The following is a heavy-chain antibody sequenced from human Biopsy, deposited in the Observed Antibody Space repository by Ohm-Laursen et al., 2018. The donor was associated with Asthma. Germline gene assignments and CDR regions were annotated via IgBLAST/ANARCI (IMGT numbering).Heavy chain of an antibody. CDR2: IYYSGST. CDR1: YGSITSGGYY. CDR3: ARAQDYYDSRGYYRSFDY. Sequence: TLSLTCIVSYGSITSGGYYWTWIRQHPGKGLEWIGFIYYSGSTYYNPSLKSRVSISIDTSKNQFFLKLSSVTAADTAVYYCARAQDYYDSRGYYRSFDYWGQGTLVTVSS. D-gene: IGHD3-22*01. J-gene: IGHJ4*02. V-gene: IGHV4-31*03.